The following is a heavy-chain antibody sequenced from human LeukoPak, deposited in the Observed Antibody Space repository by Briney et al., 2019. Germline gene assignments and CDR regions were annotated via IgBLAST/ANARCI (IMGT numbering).Heavy chain of an antibody. CDR3: GRPLYSSSPTSPFRY. Sequence: SETLSLTCTVSGGSISSSSYYWGWIRQPPGEGLGWIGTIYYSGSTYYNPSLKGRVTISVDTSKNQFSLKLSSVTAADTAVYYCGRPLYSSSPTSPFRYWGQGTLVTVSS. CDR2: IYYSGST. J-gene: IGHJ4*02. D-gene: IGHD6-6*01. CDR1: GGSISSSSYY. V-gene: IGHV4-39*01.